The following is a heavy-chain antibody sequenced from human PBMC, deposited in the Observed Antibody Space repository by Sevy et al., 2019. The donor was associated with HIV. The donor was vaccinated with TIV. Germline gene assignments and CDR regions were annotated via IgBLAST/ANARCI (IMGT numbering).Heavy chain of an antibody. D-gene: IGHD2-2*01. V-gene: IGHV3-9*01. CDR3: ARQRGVVLVPAAPFDY. CDR2: ISWNSGTI. Sequence: SLKISCAASGFTFDDYAMHWVRQAPGKGLEWVSGISWNSGTIGYAASVKGRFTISRDNAKNSLYLQMNSLRAEDTALYYCARQRGVVLVPAAPFDYWGQGTLVTVSS. CDR1: GFTFDDYA. J-gene: IGHJ4*02.